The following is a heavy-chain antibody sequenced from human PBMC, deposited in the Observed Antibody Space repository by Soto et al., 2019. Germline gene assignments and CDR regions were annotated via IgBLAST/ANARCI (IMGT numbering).Heavy chain of an antibody. J-gene: IGHJ4*02. CDR2: INHSGST. V-gene: IGHV4-34*01. D-gene: IGHD3-3*01. CDR3: ARDDFWSGRGSI. Sequence: SETLSLTCAVYGGSFSGYYWSWIRQPPGKGLEWIGEINHSGSTNYNPSLKSRVTISVDTSKNQFSLKLSSVTAADTAVYYCARDDFWSGRGSIWGQGTLVTVSS. CDR1: GGSFSGYY.